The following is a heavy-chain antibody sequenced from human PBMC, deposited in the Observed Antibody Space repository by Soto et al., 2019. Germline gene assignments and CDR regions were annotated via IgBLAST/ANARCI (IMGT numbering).Heavy chain of an antibody. CDR2: ISSSSSYI. D-gene: IGHD3-22*01. V-gene: IGHV3-21*01. Sequence: GSLRLSCAASGFTFSSYSMNWVRQAPGKGLEWVSSISSSSSYIYYADSVKGRFTISIDNAKNSLYLQMNSLRAEDTAVYYCASEQLRPRGITMTVVVTPDAFDIWGQGTMVTVSS. J-gene: IGHJ3*02. CDR3: ASEQLRPRGITMTVVVTPDAFDI. CDR1: GFTFSSYS.